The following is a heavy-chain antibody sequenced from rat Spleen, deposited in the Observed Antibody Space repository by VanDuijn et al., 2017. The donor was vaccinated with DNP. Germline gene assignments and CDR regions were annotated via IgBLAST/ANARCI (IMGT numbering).Heavy chain of an antibody. CDR1: GITFSNSG. D-gene: IGHD1-10*01. CDR2: ISPRGLST. CDR3: VTHNNYDC. J-gene: IGHJ2*01. Sequence: EVQLVESGGGLVQPGRSLKLSCAASGITFSNSGFHWIRQAPGKGLEWVASISPRGLSTYYRDSVKGRFAISRDNAKNTLYLQMTSLRSEDMATYYCVTHNNYDCWGQGVMVAVSS. V-gene: IGHV5-19*01.